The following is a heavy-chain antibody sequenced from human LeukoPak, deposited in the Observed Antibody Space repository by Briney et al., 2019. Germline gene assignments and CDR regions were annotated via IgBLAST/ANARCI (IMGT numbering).Heavy chain of an antibody. CDR2: ISGSGYTI. CDR3: AKDLRVVGESSAGPLDH. CDR1: GFIFSTYA. D-gene: IGHD3-3*01. Sequence: AGGSLRLSCAASGFIFSTYAISWVRQAPGRGMECVASISGSGYTIYHGDSVKGRFNIYRDNSKNTLYLQVNSLRAEDTAIYYCAKDLRVVGESSAGPLDHWGQGTLVTVSS. J-gene: IGHJ4*02. V-gene: IGHV3-23*01.